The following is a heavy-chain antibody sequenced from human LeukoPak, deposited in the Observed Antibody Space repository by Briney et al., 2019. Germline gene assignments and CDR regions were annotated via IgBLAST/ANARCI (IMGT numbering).Heavy chain of an antibody. J-gene: IGHJ4*02. D-gene: IGHD2-2*01. CDR2: IGRRDNNR. CDR3: ARELLGYCSSTSCYAGGDY. V-gene: IGHV3-21*01. CDR1: GFTFDRYT. Sequence: GESLRLSCAASGFTFDRYTIHWVRQAPGKGLEWVSLIGRRDNNRYYADSVRGRFTISRDNAKNSLYLQMNSLRAEDTAVYYCARELLGYCSSTSCYAGGDYWGQGTLVTVSS.